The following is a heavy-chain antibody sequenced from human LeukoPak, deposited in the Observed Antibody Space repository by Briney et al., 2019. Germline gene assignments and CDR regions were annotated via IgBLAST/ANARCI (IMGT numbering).Heavy chain of an antibody. D-gene: IGHD3-10*01. J-gene: IGHJ4*02. V-gene: IGHV3-11*01. Sequence: GGSLRLSCAASGFTFSDYYMSWIRQAPGKGLEWVSYISKSGDTKEYADSVKGRFTISRDNTQNSLYLQMNSLRVEDTAVYYCARVLGSYAVDYWGQETLATVSS. CDR1: GFTFSDYY. CDR2: ISKSGDTK. CDR3: ARVLGSYAVDY.